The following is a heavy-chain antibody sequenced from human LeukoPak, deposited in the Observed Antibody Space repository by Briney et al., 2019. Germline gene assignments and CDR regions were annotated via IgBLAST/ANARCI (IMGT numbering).Heavy chain of an antibody. D-gene: IGHD6-13*01. CDR2: INNKGDTT. J-gene: IGHJ4*02. CDR3: AREDGYSSSWYSDY. Sequence: GGSLRLSCAASGFTFTSYAIHWVRQVPGKGLQYVSAINNKGDTTYYANSVKGRFIISRDNSKNTLSLQMGSLRAEVMGVYYCAREDGYSSSWYSDYWGQGTLVTVSS. V-gene: IGHV3-64*01. CDR1: GFTFTSYA.